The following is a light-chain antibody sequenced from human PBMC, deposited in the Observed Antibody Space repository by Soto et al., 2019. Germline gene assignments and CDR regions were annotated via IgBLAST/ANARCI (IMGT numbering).Light chain of an antibody. CDR1: QGISSY. J-gene: IGKJ1*01. Sequence: DIQLTQSPSFLSASVGDRVTITCRASQGISSYLAWYQQKPGKAPKLLIYAASTLQSGVPSRFSGSGSGTEFTLTISSLQPEDFATYYCQQLYSYPVTFGQGTKVDI. V-gene: IGKV1-9*01. CDR2: AAS. CDR3: QQLYSYPVT.